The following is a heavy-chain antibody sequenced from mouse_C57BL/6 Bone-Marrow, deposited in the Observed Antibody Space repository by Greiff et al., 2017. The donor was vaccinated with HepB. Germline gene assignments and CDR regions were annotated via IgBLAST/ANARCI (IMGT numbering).Heavy chain of an antibody. J-gene: IGHJ3*01. CDR2: IDPENGDT. CDR3: TTCLLAY. D-gene: IGHD2-10*01. Sequence: VQLQESGAELVRPGASVKLSCTASGFNIKDDYMHWVKQRPEQGLEWIGWIDPENGDTEYASKFQGKATITADTSSNTAYLQLSSLTSEDTAVYYCTTCLLAYWGQGTLVTVSA. CDR1: GFNIKDDY. V-gene: IGHV14-4*01.